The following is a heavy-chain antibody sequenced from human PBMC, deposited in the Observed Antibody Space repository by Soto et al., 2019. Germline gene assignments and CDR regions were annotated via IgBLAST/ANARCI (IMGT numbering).Heavy chain of an antibody. V-gene: IGHV4-4*02. D-gene: IGHD3-10*01. CDR2: IYHSGSS. Sequence: QVQLQESGQGLVKPSGTLSLTCAVSGGFISRSNWWSWVRQPPGKGLEWIGEIYHSGSSNYNPSLKSRVTISVDKSKIQFSLKLNSVTAAATAVYYCARAPGGSGRGYFDYWGQGALVTVSS. CDR1: GGFISRSNW. J-gene: IGHJ4*02. CDR3: ARAPGGSGRGYFDY.